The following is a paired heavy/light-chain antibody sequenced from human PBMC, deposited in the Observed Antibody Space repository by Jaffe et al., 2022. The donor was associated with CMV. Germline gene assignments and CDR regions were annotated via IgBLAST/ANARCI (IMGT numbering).Heavy chain of an antibody. V-gene: IGHV6-1*01. D-gene: IGHD1-7*01. Sequence: QVQLQQSGPGLVKPSQTLSLTCAISGDSVSSNRAAWNWIRQSPSRGLEWLGRTYYRSNWYTDYALSVKSRITINPDTSKNQFSLQLNSVTPEDTAVYFCLRELARNYGTNWFDPWGQGTLVTVSS. CDR1: GDSVSSNRAA. CDR3: LRELARNYGTNWFDP. J-gene: IGHJ5*02. CDR2: TYYRSNWYT.
Light chain of an antibody. CDR2: EVS. CDR1: QSLLHSDAKTY. CDR3: MEGLHLPYT. Sequence: DIVMTQTPLSLSVTPGQPASISCKSSQSLLHSDAKTYLYWFLQKPGQSPQLLMYEVSSRFSGVPDRFSGSGSGTDFTLKISRVEAEDVGLYYCMEGLHLPYTFGQGTKLEIK. J-gene: IGKJ2*01. V-gene: IGKV2-29*02.